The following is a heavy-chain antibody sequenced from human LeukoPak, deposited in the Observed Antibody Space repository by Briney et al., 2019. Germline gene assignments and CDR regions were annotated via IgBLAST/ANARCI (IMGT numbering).Heavy chain of an antibody. CDR1: GYTFTSYD. D-gene: IGHD3-9*01. CDR3: ARGGILRYFDWLLRGGAGHLDY. J-gene: IGHJ4*02. V-gene: IGHV1-8*03. Sequence: ASVKVSCKASGYTFTSYDINWVRQATGQGLEWMGWMNPNSGNTGYAQKFQGRVTITRNTSISTAYMELSSLRSEDTAVYYCARGGILRYFDWLLRGGAGHLDYWGQGTLVTVSS. CDR2: MNPNSGNT.